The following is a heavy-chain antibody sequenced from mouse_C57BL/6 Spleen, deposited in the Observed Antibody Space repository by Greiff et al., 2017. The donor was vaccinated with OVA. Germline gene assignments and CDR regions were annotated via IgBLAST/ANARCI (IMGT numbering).Heavy chain of an antibody. V-gene: IGHV1-64*01. CDR3: AAATYDYDWDFDV. CDR2: IHPNSGST. Sequence: QVQLQQPGAELVKPGASVKLSCKASGYTFTSYWMHWVKQRPGQGLEWIGMIHPNSGSTNYNEKFKSKATLTVEKSSSTAYMQLSSLTSEDSAVYYCAAATYDYDWDFDVWGTGTTVTVSS. J-gene: IGHJ1*03. D-gene: IGHD2-4*01. CDR1: GYTFTSYW.